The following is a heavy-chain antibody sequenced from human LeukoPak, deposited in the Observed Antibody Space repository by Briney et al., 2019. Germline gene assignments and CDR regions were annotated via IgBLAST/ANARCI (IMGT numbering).Heavy chain of an antibody. Sequence: SETLSLTCAVYGGSFSGYYRSWIRQPPGKGLEWIGEINHSGSTNYNPSLKSRVTISVDTSKNQFSPKLSSVIAADTAVYYCARDDYGDYEAFDIWGQGTMVTVSS. CDR2: INHSGST. D-gene: IGHD4-17*01. V-gene: IGHV4-34*01. CDR1: GGSFSGYY. J-gene: IGHJ3*02. CDR3: ARDDYGDYEAFDI.